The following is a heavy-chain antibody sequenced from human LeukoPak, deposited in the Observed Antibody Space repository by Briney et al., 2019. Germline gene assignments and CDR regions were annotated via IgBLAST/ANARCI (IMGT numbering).Heavy chain of an antibody. V-gene: IGHV3-23*01. CDR3: ARDQSPHYYDSSGYGAFNL. CDR1: GFAFNTFA. CDR2: ISASGSRT. Sequence: SGGSRRLSCVPSGFAFNTFAMNWVRQAPGKGLEWVPGISASGSRTYYGKSVKGRLTISRDNSKNTLFLQMNNLRGDDTARYFCARDQSPHYYDSSGYGAFNLWGQGTMVTVSS. D-gene: IGHD3-22*01. J-gene: IGHJ3*01.